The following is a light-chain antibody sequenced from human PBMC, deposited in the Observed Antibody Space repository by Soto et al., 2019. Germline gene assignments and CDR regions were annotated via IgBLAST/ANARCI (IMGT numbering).Light chain of an antibody. V-gene: IGKV2-28*01. J-gene: IGKJ2*01. CDR3: LQGLQTPPT. CDR2: LGS. Sequence: DIVMTQSPLSLPVTPGEPASISCRSSQSLLHSNGYNYLDWYLQKPGQSPQLLIYLGSNRASGVPGRFSGRWTGTDFTLKISRVEAEEVGVYLWLQGLQTPPTFGQGTKLEIK. CDR1: QSLLHSNGYNY.